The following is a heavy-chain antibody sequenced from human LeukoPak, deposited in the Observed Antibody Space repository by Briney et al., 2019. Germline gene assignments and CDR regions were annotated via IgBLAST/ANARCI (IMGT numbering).Heavy chain of an antibody. CDR1: GYTFTDYY. CDR2: INPNTGGT. J-gene: IGHJ3*02. D-gene: IGHD6-6*01. Sequence: ASVKVSCKASGYTFTDYYLNWVRQAPGQGLEWMGWINPNTGGTQFAQKFQGRVTMTRDTSIDTTYMELSSLRSDDTAVYYCARDPPSYSSSSRSHTFDIWGQGTMVTVSS. V-gene: IGHV1-2*02. CDR3: ARDPPSYSSSSRSHTFDI.